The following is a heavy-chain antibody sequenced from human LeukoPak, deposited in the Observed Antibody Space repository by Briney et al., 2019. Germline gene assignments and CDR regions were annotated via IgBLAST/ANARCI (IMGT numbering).Heavy chain of an antibody. CDR1: GYNFTIHY. V-gene: IGHV1-46*01. CDR2: VNPSDGYT. CDR3: AIAYGLDV. J-gene: IGHJ6*02. Sequence: ASVKVSCKASGYNFTIHYVQWVRQALGQGLEWMGIVNPSDGYTIYAQNFRGRVTMTRDTSTTTVYMELSSLRSEDTAIYYCAIAYGLDVWGQGTTVTVSS.